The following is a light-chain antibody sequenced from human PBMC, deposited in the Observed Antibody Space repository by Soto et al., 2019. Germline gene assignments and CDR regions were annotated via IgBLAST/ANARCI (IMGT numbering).Light chain of an antibody. CDR1: QSVSSSY. Sequence: EIVLTQSPGTLSLSPGERATLSCRASQSVSSSYLAWYQQKPGQAPRLLIYGASSRATGIPDRFSGSGSGTDFTLTISRLEPEDFAVYYCKQYGSSPLTFVGGTKVEIK. CDR2: GAS. CDR3: KQYGSSPLT. V-gene: IGKV3-20*01. J-gene: IGKJ4*01.